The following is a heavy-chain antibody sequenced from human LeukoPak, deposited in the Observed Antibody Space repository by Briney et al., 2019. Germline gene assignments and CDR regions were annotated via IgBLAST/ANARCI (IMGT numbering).Heavy chain of an antibody. CDR2: INNDGRST. Sequence: GGSLRLSCAASGFTFSSHWVHWVRQAPGKGLVWVSHINNDGRSTRYADSVKGRFAISRDNAKNTVYLQMNSLRVEDTAVYYCARDSNTDWYFDLWGRGTLVTVSS. D-gene: IGHD2-8*02. J-gene: IGHJ2*01. CDR1: GFTFSSHW. CDR3: ARDSNTDWYFDL. V-gene: IGHV3-74*01.